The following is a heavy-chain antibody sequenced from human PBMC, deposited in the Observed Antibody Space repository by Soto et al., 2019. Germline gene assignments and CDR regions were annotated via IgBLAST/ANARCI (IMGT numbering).Heavy chain of an antibody. Sequence: TLSLTYTVSGGSIRSTDHYWSWIRQPPGKALEWIGLIYWDGDKRYSPSLKSRLTITKDTSKNQVVLTMTNMDPVDTATYYCAHSWYCSGGSCYYSNRFDPCGQGTLVTVS. CDR1: GGSIRSTDHY. CDR2: IYWDGDK. V-gene: IGHV2-5*08. D-gene: IGHD2-15*01. CDR3: AHSWYCSGGSCYYSNRFDP. J-gene: IGHJ5*02.